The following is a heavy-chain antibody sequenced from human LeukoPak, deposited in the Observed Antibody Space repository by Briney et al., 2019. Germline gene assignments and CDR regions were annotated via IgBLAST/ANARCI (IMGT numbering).Heavy chain of an antibody. Sequence: SETLSLTCAVYGGSFSGYYWSWIRQPPGKGLEWIGEINHSGSTNYNPSLKSRVTILVDTSKNQFSLKLSSVTAADTAVYYCARVRLRFYCGSGSYYSSFDYWGQGTLVTVSS. CDR3: ARVRLRFYCGSGSYYSSFDY. V-gene: IGHV4-34*01. J-gene: IGHJ4*02. D-gene: IGHD3-10*01. CDR1: GGSFSGYY. CDR2: INHSGST.